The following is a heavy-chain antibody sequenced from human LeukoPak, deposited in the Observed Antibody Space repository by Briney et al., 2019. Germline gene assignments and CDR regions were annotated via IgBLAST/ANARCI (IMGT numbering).Heavy chain of an antibody. CDR1: GGSISSYY. D-gene: IGHD6-6*01. CDR3: ARDPKGQLGHWFDP. J-gene: IGHJ5*02. Sequence: SETLSLTCTVSGGSISSYYWSWIRQPAGKGLEWIGRIYTSGSTNYNPSLKSRVTMSVDTSKNQFSLKLSSVTAADTAVYHCARDPKGQLGHWFDPWGQGTLVTVSS. CDR2: IYTSGST. V-gene: IGHV4-4*07.